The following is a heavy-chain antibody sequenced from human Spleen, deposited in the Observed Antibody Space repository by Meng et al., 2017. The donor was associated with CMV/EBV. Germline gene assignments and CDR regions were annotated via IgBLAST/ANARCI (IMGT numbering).Heavy chain of an antibody. CDR2: INHSGST. Sequence: GSLRLSCAVYGGSFSGYYWSWIRQPPGKGLEWIGEINHSGSTNYNPSLKSRVTISVDTSKNQFSLKLSSVTAADTAVYYCAGRDIVVVPAAIDAHVSYWFDPWCQGTLVTVSS. V-gene: IGHV4-34*01. CDR3: AGRDIVVVPAAIDAHVSYWFDP. D-gene: IGHD2-2*01. J-gene: IGHJ5*02. CDR1: GGSFSGYY.